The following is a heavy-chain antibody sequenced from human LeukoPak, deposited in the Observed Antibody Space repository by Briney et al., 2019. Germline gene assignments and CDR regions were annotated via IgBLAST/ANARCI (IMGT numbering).Heavy chain of an antibody. CDR2: ISGSGDNT. V-gene: IGHV3-23*01. J-gene: IGHJ4*02. Sequence: GGSLRLSCAASGFTFSSYVMSWVRQAPGKGLEWVSVISGSGDNTYYADSVKGRFTISRDKSKNTLYLQMNSLRAEDTAVYYCAKDQIVGAQVYYFDYWGQGTLVTVSS. D-gene: IGHD1-26*01. CDR3: AKDQIVGAQVYYFDY. CDR1: GFTFSSYV.